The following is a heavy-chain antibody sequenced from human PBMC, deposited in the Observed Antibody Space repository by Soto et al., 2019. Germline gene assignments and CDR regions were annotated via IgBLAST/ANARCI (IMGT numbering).Heavy chain of an antibody. D-gene: IGHD6-13*01. V-gene: IGHV1-2*04. J-gene: IGHJ5*02. Sequence: SVKVSCKASGYTFTGYYVHWVRQAPGQGLEWMGWINPNSGGTNYAQKFQGWVTMTRDTSISTAYMELSRLRSDDTAVYYCARGGECSSSWYLYGSGLTNWFDPWGQGTLVTASS. CDR2: INPNSGGT. CDR3: ARGGECSSSWYLYGSGLTNWFDP. CDR1: GYTFTGYY.